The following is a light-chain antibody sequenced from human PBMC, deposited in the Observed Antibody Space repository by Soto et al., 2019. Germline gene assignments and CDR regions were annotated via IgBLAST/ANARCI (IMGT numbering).Light chain of an antibody. CDR1: QSVSSK. V-gene: IGKV3-15*01. J-gene: IGKJ3*01. CDR2: GVS. CDR3: QQLFMYPPT. Sequence: EIVMTQSPATLSVSPGERATLSCRASQSVSSKLAWFQQKPGQAPSLLIYGVSTRATGVPVRFSGSGSGTEFTLTINSLQSEDFATYYCQQLFMYPPTFGPGTKVDIK.